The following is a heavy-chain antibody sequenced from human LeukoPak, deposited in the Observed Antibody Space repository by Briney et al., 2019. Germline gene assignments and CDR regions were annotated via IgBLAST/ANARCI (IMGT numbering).Heavy chain of an antibody. CDR3: ARARIPPSRWFDP. CDR1: GGSISSYY. V-gene: IGHV4-59*12. D-gene: IGHD6-6*01. Sequence: SETLSLTCTVSGGSISSYYWSWIRQPPGKGLEWIGYIYYSGSTYYNPSLKSRVTISVDTSKNQFSLKLSSVTAADTAVYYCARARIPPSRWFDPWGQGTLVTVSS. J-gene: IGHJ5*02. CDR2: IYYSGST.